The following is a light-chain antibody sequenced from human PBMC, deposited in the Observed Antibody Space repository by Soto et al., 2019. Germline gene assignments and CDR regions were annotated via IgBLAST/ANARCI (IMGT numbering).Light chain of an antibody. J-gene: IGKJ5*01. CDR1: QSVSTH. CDR3: QQRRYWQVT. Sequence: EIVLTQSPVTLSLSPGERATLSCRASQSVSTHLAWYQQKPGQAPRLLIYDASTRATGIPARFSGSGSGTDFTLTISSLEPEDFAVYYCQQRRYWQVTFGQGTRLEIK. CDR2: DAS. V-gene: IGKV3-11*01.